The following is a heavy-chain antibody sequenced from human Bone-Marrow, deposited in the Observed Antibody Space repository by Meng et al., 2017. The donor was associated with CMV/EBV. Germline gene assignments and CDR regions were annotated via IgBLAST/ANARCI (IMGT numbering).Heavy chain of an antibody. CDR1: GFTFSSYG. Sequence: GESLKISCAASGFTFSSYGMHWVRQAPGKGLEWVAFIRYDGNNKYYVDSVKGRFTISRDNSKNTLYLQMNSLRPEDTAVYYCGQDPCLASCYLDYWGQGTLVTVSS. CDR2: IRYDGNNK. J-gene: IGHJ4*02. CDR3: GQDPCLASCYLDY. D-gene: IGHD2-2*01. V-gene: IGHV3-30*02.